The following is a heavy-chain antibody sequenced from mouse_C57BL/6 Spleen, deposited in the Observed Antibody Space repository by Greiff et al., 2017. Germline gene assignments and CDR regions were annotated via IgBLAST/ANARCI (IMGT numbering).Heavy chain of an antibody. V-gene: IGHV3-6*01. J-gene: IGHJ2*01. D-gene: IGHD3-2*02. CDR2: ISYDGSN. CDR3: ARDSLGSGPY. Sequence: VQLKESGPGLVKPSQSLSLTCSVTGYSITSGYYWNWIRQFPGNKLEWMGYISYDGSNNYNPSLKNRISITRDTSKNQFFLKLNSVTTEDTATYYCARDSLGSGPYWGQGTTLTVSS. CDR1: GYSITSGYY.